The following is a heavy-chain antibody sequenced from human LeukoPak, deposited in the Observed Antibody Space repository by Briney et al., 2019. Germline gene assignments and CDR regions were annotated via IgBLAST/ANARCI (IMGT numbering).Heavy chain of an antibody. CDR3: ARLDGNQNWFDP. Sequence: SETLTLTCTVSGCTISSYYWSWIRQPPGQGLEWIGYIYYSGSTNYNPSLKSRVTISVDTSKNQFSLKLSSVTAADTAVYYCARLDGNQNWFDPWGQGTLVTVSS. CDR2: IYYSGST. J-gene: IGHJ5*02. D-gene: IGHD1-14*01. V-gene: IGHV4-59*08. CDR1: GCTISSYY.